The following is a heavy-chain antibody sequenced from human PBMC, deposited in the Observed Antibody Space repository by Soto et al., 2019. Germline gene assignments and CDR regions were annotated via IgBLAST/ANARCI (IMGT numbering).Heavy chain of an antibody. CDR1: GFTFSSYG. D-gene: IGHD1-1*01. CDR3: ARQLGRNTGFDN. Sequence: GVSLRLSCAASGFTFSSYGVHWVRQAPGKGLEWVAVISYDGSNKHYADSVKGRFTISRDNSKNTLYLQMNILRAEDTAVYYCARQLGRNTGFDNWGQGT. J-gene: IGHJ4*02. V-gene: IGHV3-30*03. CDR2: ISYDGSNK.